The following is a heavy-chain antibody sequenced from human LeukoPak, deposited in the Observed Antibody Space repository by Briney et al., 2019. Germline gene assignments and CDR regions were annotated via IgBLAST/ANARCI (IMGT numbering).Heavy chain of an antibody. V-gene: IGHV4-59*12. CDR3: ARGDYGDYHGSFDY. CDR1: GGSISSYY. Sequence: SETLSLTCTVSGGSISSYYWSWIRQPPGKGLEWIGYIYYSGSTNYDPSLKSRVTISVDTSKNQFSLKLSSVTAADTAVYYCARGDYGDYHGSFDYWGQGTLVTVSS. J-gene: IGHJ4*02. CDR2: IYYSGST. D-gene: IGHD4-17*01.